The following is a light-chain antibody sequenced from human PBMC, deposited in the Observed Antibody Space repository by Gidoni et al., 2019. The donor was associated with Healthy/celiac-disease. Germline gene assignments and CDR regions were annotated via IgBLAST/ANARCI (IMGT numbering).Light chain of an antibody. Sequence: QSVLTPPPSASGTPGQRVTISCSGSSSNIGSNYVYWYQQLPGTAPKLLIYRNNQRPSGVPDRFSGSKSGTSASRAISGLRSEDEADYYCAAWDDSLSGRVVFGGGTKLTVL. CDR3: AAWDDSLSGRVV. CDR1: SSNIGSNY. V-gene: IGLV1-47*01. J-gene: IGLJ2*01. CDR2: RNN.